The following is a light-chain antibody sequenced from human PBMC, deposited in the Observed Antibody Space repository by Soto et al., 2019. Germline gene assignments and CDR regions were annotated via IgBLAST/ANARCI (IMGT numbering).Light chain of an antibody. V-gene: IGLV2-14*03. J-gene: IGLJ1*01. CDR1: AGDVAAYNL. CDR3: SSHTSSRSLV. Sequence: QSALTQPASVSGSPGQSITISCTGSAGDVAAYNLVSWYQHHPGKAPKLLIYDVTHRPSGVSDRFSASKSGNTASLTISGLQTEDAADYYCSSHTSSRSLVFGTGTKVTVL. CDR2: DVT.